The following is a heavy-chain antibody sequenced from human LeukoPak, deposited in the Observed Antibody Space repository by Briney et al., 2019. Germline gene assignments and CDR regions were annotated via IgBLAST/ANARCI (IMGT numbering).Heavy chain of an antibody. V-gene: IGHV3-23*01. J-gene: IGHJ5*01. Sequence: GGSLRLSWTASGFTFSIYAMSWVRQAPGRGLEWVSAITSSGDTTFYADSVRGRFTISRDNSKNTLYLQMSSLRAEDTAVFYCAKDRPNYFGSNGHYYRRNGDSWDQGTLVTVSS. CDR1: GFTFSIYA. D-gene: IGHD3-10*01. CDR2: ITSSGDTT. CDR3: AKDRPNYFGSNGHYYRRNGDS.